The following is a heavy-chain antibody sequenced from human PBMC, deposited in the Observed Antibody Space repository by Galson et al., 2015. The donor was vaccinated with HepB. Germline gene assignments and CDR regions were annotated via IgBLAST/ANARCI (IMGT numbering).Heavy chain of an antibody. V-gene: IGHV3-30*02. Sequence: LRLSCAASGFTFSSYGMHWVRQAPGKGLEWVAFIRYDGSNKYYADSVKGRFTISRDNSKNTLYLQMNSLRAEDTAVYYCAKTNRRDGYNYRFDYWGQGTLVTVSS. D-gene: IGHD5-24*01. CDR3: AKTNRRDGYNYRFDY. CDR2: IRYDGSNK. CDR1: GFTFSSYG. J-gene: IGHJ4*02.